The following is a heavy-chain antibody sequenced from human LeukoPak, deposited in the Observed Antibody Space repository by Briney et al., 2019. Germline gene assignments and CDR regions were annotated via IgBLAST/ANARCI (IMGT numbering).Heavy chain of an antibody. Sequence: SETLSLTCTVAGGSISSHYWSWIRQPPGEGLEWIGYIYYSGSTNYNPSLKSRVTISVDTSKNQFSLKLSSVTAADTAVYYCARQQPCQYFDYWGQGTLVTVPS. J-gene: IGHJ4*02. CDR3: ARQQPCQYFDY. D-gene: IGHD6-13*01. V-gene: IGHV4-59*11. CDR2: IYYSGST. CDR1: GGSISSHY.